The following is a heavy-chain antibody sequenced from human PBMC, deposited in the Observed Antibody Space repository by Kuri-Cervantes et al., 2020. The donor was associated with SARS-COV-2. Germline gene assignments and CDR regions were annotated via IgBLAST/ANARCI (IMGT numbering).Heavy chain of an antibody. CDR1: GFTFNSYA. CDR3: ANPTGHYYYGMDV. Sequence: GESLKISCAASGFTFNSYAMSWVRQAPGKGLEWVSAISGSGGSTYYADSVKGRFTISRDNSKNTLYLQMNSLRAEDTAVYYCANPTGHYYYGMDVWGQGTTVTVSS. J-gene: IGHJ6*02. V-gene: IGHV3-23*01. CDR2: ISGSGGST.